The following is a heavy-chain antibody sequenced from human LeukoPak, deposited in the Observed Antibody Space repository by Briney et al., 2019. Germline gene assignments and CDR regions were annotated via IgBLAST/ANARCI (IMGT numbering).Heavy chain of an antibody. CDR3: ARGLMGTTGEQNWFDP. CDR1: GGSISTYY. D-gene: IGHD1-7*01. J-gene: IGHJ5*02. CDR2: IYASGSA. Sequence: PETLSLTCTVSGGSISTYYWSWIRQPAGKGLEWIGRIYASGSANYNPSLKSRVTISLDRSKNQFSLNLTSMTAADTAVYYCARGLMGTTGEQNWFDPWGQGTLVTVSS. V-gene: IGHV4-4*07.